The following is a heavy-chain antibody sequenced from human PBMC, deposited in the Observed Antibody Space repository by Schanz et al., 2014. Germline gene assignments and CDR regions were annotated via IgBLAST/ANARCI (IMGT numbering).Heavy chain of an antibody. CDR3: VRIYSGYSGGYLDY. CDR1: GFTFSSYW. J-gene: IGHJ4*02. D-gene: IGHD5-12*01. V-gene: IGHV3-7*01. Sequence: EVPLVESGGGLVQPWGSLRLSCAASGFTFSSYWMSWVRQAPGKGLEWVANIKHDGGEKYYVDSLKGRFTISRDNAKNSLYLQMSSLRAEDTAVYYCVRIYSGYSGGYLDYWGQGTLVTVSS. CDR2: IKHDGGEK.